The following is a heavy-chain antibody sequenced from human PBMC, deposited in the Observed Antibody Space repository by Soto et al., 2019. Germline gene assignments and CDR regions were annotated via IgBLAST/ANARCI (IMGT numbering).Heavy chain of an antibody. CDR1: GGSFSGYY. V-gene: IGHV4-34*01. CDR3: ARGRGYYYYYYGMDV. Sequence: QVQLQQWGAGLLKPSETLSLTCAVYGGSFSGYYWSWIRQPPGKGLEWIGEINHSGSTNYNPSLKSRVTLSVDTSKNQFSRKLSSVTAADTAVYYCARGRGYYYYYYGMDVWGQGTTVTVSS. J-gene: IGHJ6*02. D-gene: IGHD3-10*01. CDR2: INHSGST.